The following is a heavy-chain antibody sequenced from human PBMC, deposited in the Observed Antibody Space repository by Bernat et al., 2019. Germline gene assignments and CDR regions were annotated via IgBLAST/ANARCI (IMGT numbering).Heavy chain of an antibody. V-gene: IGHV3-7*03. D-gene: IGHD2-2*01. J-gene: IGHJ4*02. CDR3: ARDYPWDCSSTSCPGPLDY. Sequence: EVQLVESGGGLGQPGGSLRLSCAASGFTFSSYQMSWVRRSPGKGLEWVATVWQGGSETSYVDSVRGRFIISRDNARNSVYLQMNNLRVEDTAVYYCARDYPWDCSSTSCPGPLDYWGQGTLVTVTS. CDR1: GFTFSSYQ. CDR2: VWQGGSET.